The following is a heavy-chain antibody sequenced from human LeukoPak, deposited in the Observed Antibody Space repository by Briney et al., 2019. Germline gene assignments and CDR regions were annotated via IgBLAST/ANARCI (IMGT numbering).Heavy chain of an antibody. Sequence: GGSLRLSCAASGFTFSSYEMNWVRQAPGKGLEWVSYISSSGSTIYYADSVKGRFTISRDNAKKSLYLQMNSLRAEDTAIYYCAGRDCSNGLCQFDYWGQGTLVTVSS. V-gene: IGHV3-48*03. CDR1: GFTFSSYE. J-gene: IGHJ4*02. CDR3: AGRDCSNGLCQFDY. D-gene: IGHD2-8*01. CDR2: ISSSGSTI.